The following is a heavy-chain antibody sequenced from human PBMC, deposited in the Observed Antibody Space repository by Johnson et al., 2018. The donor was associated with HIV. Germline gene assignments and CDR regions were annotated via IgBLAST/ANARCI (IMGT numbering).Heavy chain of an antibody. CDR2: IKSKTDGGTT. Sequence: VQLVESGGGLVKPGGSLRLSCVASGFSFSKAWMSWVRQAPGKGLEWVGRIKSKTDGGTTDYAAPVKGRFTISRDDSKNTLYLQMGSLRAEDMAVYYCARETFPYYYDSSGSYSGAVDIWGQGTMVTVSS. CDR1: GFSFSKAW. V-gene: IGHV3-15*01. J-gene: IGHJ3*02. CDR3: ARETFPYYYDSSGSYSGAVDI. D-gene: IGHD3-22*01.